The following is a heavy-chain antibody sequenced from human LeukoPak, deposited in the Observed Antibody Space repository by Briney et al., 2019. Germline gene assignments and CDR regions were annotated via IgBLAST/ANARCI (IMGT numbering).Heavy chain of an antibody. J-gene: IGHJ4*02. Sequence: GGSLRLSCVASGFTFSNYDMNWVRQAPGKGLEWVSFISSSSSYIYYADSVKGRFTISRDNAKKSLYLQMNSLRAEDTAVYYCAKGRGFRVWDPWDNWGQGTLITVSS. CDR1: GFTFSNYD. D-gene: IGHD3-16*01. CDR3: AKGRGFRVWDPWDN. CDR2: ISSSSSYI. V-gene: IGHV3-21*01.